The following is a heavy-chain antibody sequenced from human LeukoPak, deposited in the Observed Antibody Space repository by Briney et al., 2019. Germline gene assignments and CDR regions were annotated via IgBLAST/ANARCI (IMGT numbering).Heavy chain of an antibody. J-gene: IGHJ4*02. Sequence: PGGSLRLSCAASGITFSSYEMNWVRQAPGKGLEWVSYIRSSGSTIYYADSVKGRFTISRDNAKNSLYLQMNSLRAEGTVVYYCAGDYGGNNYWGQGTLVTVSS. D-gene: IGHD4-23*01. V-gene: IGHV3-48*03. CDR2: IRSSGSTI. CDR3: AGDYGGNNY. CDR1: GITFSSYE.